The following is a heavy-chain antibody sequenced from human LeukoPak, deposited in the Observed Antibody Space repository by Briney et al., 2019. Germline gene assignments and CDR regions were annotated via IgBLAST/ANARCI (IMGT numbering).Heavy chain of an antibody. CDR3: ARHASITMVRGVIRDSFTIDY. CDR2: IYYSGST. CDR1: GGSISSYY. Sequence: SETLSLTCTVSGGSISSYYWSWIRQPPGKGLEWIGYIYYSGSTNYNPSLKSRVTISVDTSKNQFSLKLSSVTAADTAVYYCARHASITMVRGVIRDSFTIDYWGQGTLVTVSS. D-gene: IGHD3-10*01. J-gene: IGHJ4*02. V-gene: IGHV4-59*08.